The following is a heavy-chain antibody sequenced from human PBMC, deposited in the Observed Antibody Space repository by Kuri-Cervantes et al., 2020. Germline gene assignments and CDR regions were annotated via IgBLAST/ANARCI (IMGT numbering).Heavy chain of an antibody. CDR3: ERKAVAGLGANWFDP. D-gene: IGHD6-19*01. CDR1: VYTFTSYY. CDR2: ISAYNGNT. V-gene: IGHV1-18*04. J-gene: IGHJ5*02. Sequence: SVNVSCKASVYTFTSYYMRWVRQAPGQGLEWMGWISAYNGNTNYAQKIQGRVTMTTDTSTSTAYMELRSLRSDDTAVYYCERKAVAGLGANWFDPWGQGTLVTVSS.